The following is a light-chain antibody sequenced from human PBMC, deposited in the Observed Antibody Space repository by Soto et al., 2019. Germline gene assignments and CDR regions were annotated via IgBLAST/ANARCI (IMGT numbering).Light chain of an antibody. Sequence: EIVLTQSPGTLSLSPGERATLSCRASQTVTSSYLAWYQQKPGQAPRLLTYGATGRATGIPARFRGGGSGTDFTLTISRLEPEDFAVDYCQQYGSSPFTFGGGTKVEIK. CDR1: QTVTSSY. J-gene: IGKJ4*01. CDR3: QQYGSSPFT. CDR2: GAT. V-gene: IGKV3-20*01.